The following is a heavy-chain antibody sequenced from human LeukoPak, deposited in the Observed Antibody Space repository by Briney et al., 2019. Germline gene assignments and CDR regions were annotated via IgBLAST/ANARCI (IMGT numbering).Heavy chain of an antibody. Sequence: GASVKVSCKASGYTFTDYYMHWVQQAPGKGLEWMGRVDPEDGETIYAEKFQGRVTITADTSTDTAYIELSSLRSEDTAVYYCAAMVRGIGGEWGQGTLVTVSS. CDR1: GYTFTDYY. CDR3: AAMVRGIGGE. V-gene: IGHV1-69-2*01. D-gene: IGHD3-10*01. J-gene: IGHJ4*02. CDR2: VDPEDGET.